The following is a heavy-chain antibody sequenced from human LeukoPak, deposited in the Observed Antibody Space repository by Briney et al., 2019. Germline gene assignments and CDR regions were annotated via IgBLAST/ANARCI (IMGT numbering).Heavy chain of an antibody. Sequence: SETLYLTCTVSGVSISSYYWSWIRQPPGKGLAWIGYIYYSGSTNYNPSLKSRVTISSDTSKNQFYLNLTSVTAADTAVYYCARDPYGRMPFDYWGQGNLVTASS. CDR3: ARDPYGRMPFDY. J-gene: IGHJ4*02. D-gene: IGHD2-2*01. V-gene: IGHV4-59*01. CDR2: IYYSGST. CDR1: GVSISSYY.